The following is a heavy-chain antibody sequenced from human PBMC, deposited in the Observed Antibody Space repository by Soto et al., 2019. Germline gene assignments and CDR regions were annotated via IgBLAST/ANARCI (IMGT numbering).Heavy chain of an antibody. J-gene: IGHJ6*02. CDR3: AREGRGYSYDIREDYYGMDV. Sequence: SLRLACAASGFTFGSYAMHWVRQAPGKGLEWVAVISYDGSNKYYADSVKGRFTISRDNSKNTLYLQMNSLRAEDTAVYYCAREGRGYSYDIREDYYGMDVWGQGTTVTVSS. D-gene: IGHD5-18*01. CDR1: GFTFGSYA. CDR2: ISYDGSNK. V-gene: IGHV3-30-3*01.